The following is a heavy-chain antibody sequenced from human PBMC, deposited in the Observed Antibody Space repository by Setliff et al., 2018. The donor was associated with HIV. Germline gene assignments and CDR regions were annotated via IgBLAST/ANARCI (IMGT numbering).Heavy chain of an antibody. J-gene: IGHJ2*01. CDR1: GGSISSDSYY. Sequence: SETLSLTCDVSGGSISSDSYYWAWIRQPPGKGLEWIGTIYYSGSTHYNPSLKSRLTISVDMSKNQLSLKLSSVTAADTAVYYCLLWTGYYAYWFFDLWGRGALVTVSS. V-gene: IGHV4-39*07. D-gene: IGHD3-3*01. CDR2: IYYSGST. CDR3: LLWTGYYAYWFFDL.